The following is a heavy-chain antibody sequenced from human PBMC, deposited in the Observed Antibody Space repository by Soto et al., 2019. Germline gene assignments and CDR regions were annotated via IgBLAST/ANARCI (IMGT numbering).Heavy chain of an antibody. J-gene: IGHJ4*02. CDR2: LYTRGTT. CDR3: AKGGTYYFDS. CDR1: GASISNFY. V-gene: IGHV4-4*07. D-gene: IGHD3-16*01. Sequence: PSETLSLTCSVSGASISNFYWSWIRQSAGKGLEWIGRLYTRGTTDYNPSLKSRVTMSIDTSKNRVSLSLTSVTAAATAVYYCAKGGTYYFDSWGQGIVVTVSS.